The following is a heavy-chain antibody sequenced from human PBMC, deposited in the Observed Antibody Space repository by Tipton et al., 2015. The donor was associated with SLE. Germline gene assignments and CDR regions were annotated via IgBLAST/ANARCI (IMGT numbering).Heavy chain of an antibody. D-gene: IGHD3-3*01. CDR2: IYYSGST. V-gene: IGHV4-59*11. CDR1: GGSISSHY. J-gene: IGHJ4*02. Sequence: TLSLTCTVSGGSISSHYWSWIRQPPGKGLEWIGYIYYSGSTNYNPSLKSRVTISVDTSKNQFSLKLSSVTAADTAVYYCARVFDFWSGYWFDYWGQGTLATVS. CDR3: ARVFDFWSGYWFDY.